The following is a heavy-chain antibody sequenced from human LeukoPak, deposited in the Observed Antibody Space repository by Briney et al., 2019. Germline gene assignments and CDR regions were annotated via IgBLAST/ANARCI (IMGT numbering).Heavy chain of an antibody. CDR2: IHPTNGKT. J-gene: IGHJ4*02. D-gene: IGHD7-27*01. CDR1: GFIFKNED. CDR3: AKGSWGDD. Sequence: GGSLRLSCAGSGFIFKNEDMTWVRQAPGRGLEWVSSIHPTNGKTDYADSVKGRFTISRDNSKNTLYLQMNSLRADDTAVYYCAKGSWGDDWGQGTLVTVSS. V-gene: IGHV3-23*01.